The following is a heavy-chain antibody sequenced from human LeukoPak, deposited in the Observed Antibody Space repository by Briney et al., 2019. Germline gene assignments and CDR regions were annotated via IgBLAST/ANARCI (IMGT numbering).Heavy chain of an antibody. CDR3: AKDGYSESY. CDR2: ISGSGGNT. CDR1: GFTFSSYA. D-gene: IGHD2-15*01. V-gene: IGHV3-23*01. J-gene: IGHJ4*02. Sequence: PGGSLRLSCAASGFTFSSYAMSWVRQAPGKGLEWVSAISGSGGNTYYADSVKGRFTISRDNSKNTLYLQMNSLRAENTAVYSCAKDGYSESYWGQGTLVTVPS.